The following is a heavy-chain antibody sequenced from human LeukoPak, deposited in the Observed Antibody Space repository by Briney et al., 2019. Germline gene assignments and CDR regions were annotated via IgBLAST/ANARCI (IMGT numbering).Heavy chain of an antibody. D-gene: IGHD5-18*01. CDR3: ARTGYSYGYHSPYRRFDY. J-gene: IGHJ4*02. CDR2: ISSSGSTI. Sequence: GGSLRLSCAASGFTFSSYEMNWVRQAPGKGLEWASYISSSGSTIYYADSVKGRFTISRDNAKNSLYLQMNSLRAEDTAVYYCARTGYSYGYHSPYRRFDYWGQGTLVTVSS. V-gene: IGHV3-48*03. CDR1: GFTFSSYE.